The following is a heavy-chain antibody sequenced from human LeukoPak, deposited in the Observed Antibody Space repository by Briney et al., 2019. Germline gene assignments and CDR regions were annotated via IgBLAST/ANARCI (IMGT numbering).Heavy chain of an antibody. CDR1: GFSFSSSD. D-gene: IGHD2/OR15-2a*01. CDR3: AKASSNYFYYFEY. V-gene: IGHV3-30*18. CDR2: ISYDATNK. J-gene: IGHJ4*02. Sequence: GRSLRLSCAASGFSFSSSDMHWVRQAPGKGLEWVAVISYDATNKYYADSVKGRFTLSRDNSKNTLYLQTNTLRDEDTAVYYCAKASSNYFYYFEYWGQGTLVTVSS.